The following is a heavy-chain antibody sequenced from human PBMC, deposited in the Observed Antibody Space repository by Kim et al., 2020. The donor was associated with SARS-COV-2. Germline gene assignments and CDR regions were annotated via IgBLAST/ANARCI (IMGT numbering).Heavy chain of an antibody. J-gene: IGHJ6*02. D-gene: IGHD2-15*01. Sequence: SVKVSCKASGGTFSSYAISWVRQAPGQGLEWMGGIIPIFGTANYAQKFQGRVTITADESTSTAYMELSSLRSEDTAVYYCASGYCSGGSCREDNYYYYGMDVWGQGTTVTVSS. V-gene: IGHV1-69*13. CDR3: ASGYCSGGSCREDNYYYYGMDV. CDR2: IIPIFGTA. CDR1: GGTFSSYA.